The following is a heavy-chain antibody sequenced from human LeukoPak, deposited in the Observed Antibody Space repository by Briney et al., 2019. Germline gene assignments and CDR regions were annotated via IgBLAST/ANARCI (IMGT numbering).Heavy chain of an antibody. CDR1: GYTFSSYY. J-gene: IGHJ4*02. CDR2: INPSGGST. Sequence: ASVTVSCKASGYTFSSYYMHWVRQAPGQGLERMGIINPSGGSTSYAQKFQGRVTMTRDTSTSTVYMELSSLRSEDTAVYYCASRGDGYSHFDYWGQGTLVTVSS. D-gene: IGHD5-24*01. V-gene: IGHV1-46*01. CDR3: ASRGDGYSHFDY.